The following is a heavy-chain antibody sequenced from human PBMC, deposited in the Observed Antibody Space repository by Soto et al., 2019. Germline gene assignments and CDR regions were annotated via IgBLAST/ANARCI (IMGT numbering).Heavy chain of an antibody. J-gene: IGHJ3*02. D-gene: IGHD6-19*01. CDR3: AREAGTQWLPMGAFEI. V-gene: IGHV1-3*01. CDR1: GYTFTSYA. CDR2: INAGNGNT. Sequence: ASVKVSCKASGYTFTSYAMHWVRQAPGQRLEWMGWINAGNGNTKYSQKFQGRVTITRDTSASTAYMELSSLRSEDTAVYYCAREAGTQWLPMGAFEIWGQGTMVTVSS.